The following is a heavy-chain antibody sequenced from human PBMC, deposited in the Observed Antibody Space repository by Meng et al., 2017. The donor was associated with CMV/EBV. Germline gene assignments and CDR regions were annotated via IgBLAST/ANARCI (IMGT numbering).Heavy chain of an antibody. CDR1: GGSISSSSYY. CDR2: IYYSGST. D-gene: IGHD6-6*01. V-gene: IGHV4-61*01. J-gene: IGHJ4*02. CDR3: ARDGGIAARYYFDY. Sequence: GSLRLSCTVSGGSISSSSYYWGWIRQPPGKGLEWIGYIYYSGSTNYNPSLKSRVTISVDTSKNQFSLKLSSVTAADTAVYYCARDGGIAARYYFDYWGQGTLVTVSS.